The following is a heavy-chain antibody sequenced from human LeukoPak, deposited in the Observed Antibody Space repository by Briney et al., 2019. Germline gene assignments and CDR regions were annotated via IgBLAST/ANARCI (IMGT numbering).Heavy chain of an antibody. V-gene: IGHV4-34*01. D-gene: IGHD1-14*01. CDR3: ARVSTGAGDGFDI. J-gene: IGHJ3*02. CDR1: GGSFSGYY. CDR2: INHSGST. Sequence: SETLSLTCAVYGGSFSGYYWSWIRQPPGKGLEWIGEINHSGSTNYNPSLKSRVTISVDTSKNQFSLKLSSVTAADTAVYYCARVSTGAGDGFDIWGQGTMVTVSS.